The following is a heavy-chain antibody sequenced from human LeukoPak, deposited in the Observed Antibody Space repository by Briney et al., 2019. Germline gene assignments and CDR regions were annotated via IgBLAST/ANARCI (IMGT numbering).Heavy chain of an antibody. CDR1: GYTFTNYA. D-gene: IGHD6-13*01. Sequence: GASVKVSCKASGYTFTNYATNWVRQAPGQGLEWMGWINTNTGNPTYAQGFTGRFVFSLDTSVSTAYLQISSLKAEDTAMYYCARERRSSSPGEQQLVRAFDIWGQGTMVTVSS. V-gene: IGHV7-4-1*02. CDR2: INTNTGNP. J-gene: IGHJ3*02. CDR3: ARERRSSSPGEQQLVRAFDI.